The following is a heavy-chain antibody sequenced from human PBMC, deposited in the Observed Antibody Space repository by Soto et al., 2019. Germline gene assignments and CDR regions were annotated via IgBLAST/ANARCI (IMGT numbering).Heavy chain of an antibody. J-gene: IGHJ4*02. D-gene: IGHD3-10*01. Sequence: LRLSCAASGLTFSNAWMIWVRQAPGKGLEWVGRIKSKTDGGTTDYAAPVKGRFTISRDDSKNTLYLQMNSLKTEDTAVYYCTTGAERGSHFDYWGQGTLVTVSS. CDR1: GLTFSNAW. CDR3: TTGAERGSHFDY. CDR2: IKSKTDGGTT. V-gene: IGHV3-15*01.